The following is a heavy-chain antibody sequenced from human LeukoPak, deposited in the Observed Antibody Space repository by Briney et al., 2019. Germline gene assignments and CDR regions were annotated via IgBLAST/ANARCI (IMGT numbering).Heavy chain of an antibody. Sequence: PGGSLRLSCAASGFTFNNYWMTWVRQAPGKGLEWAANIKQDGSEKYYVDSVKGRFSISRDNAKNSLYLQMNSLRAEDTAVYYCARLDGSGRLKGIHGYWGQGTLVIVSS. V-gene: IGHV3-7*01. D-gene: IGHD3-10*01. CDR3: ARLDGSGRLKGIHGY. CDR2: IKQDGSEK. J-gene: IGHJ4*02. CDR1: GFTFNNYW.